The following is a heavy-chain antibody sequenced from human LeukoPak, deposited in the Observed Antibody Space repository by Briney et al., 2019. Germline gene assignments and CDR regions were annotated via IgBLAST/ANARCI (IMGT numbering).Heavy chain of an antibody. V-gene: IGHV3-43*02. Sequence: GGSLRLSCAASGFTFDDYAMHWVRQAPGKGLEWVSLISGDGGSTYYAGSVKGRFTISRDNSKNSLYLQMNSLRTEDTALYYCAKDMDYYDSSGYFAFDIWGQGTMVTVSS. CDR2: ISGDGGST. J-gene: IGHJ3*02. CDR3: AKDMDYYDSSGYFAFDI. CDR1: GFTFDDYA. D-gene: IGHD3-22*01.